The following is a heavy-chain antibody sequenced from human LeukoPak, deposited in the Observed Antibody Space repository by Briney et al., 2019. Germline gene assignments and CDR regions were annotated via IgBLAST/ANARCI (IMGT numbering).Heavy chain of an antibody. V-gene: IGHV4-31*08. CDR3: NIAAAGSGPVYYGMDV. Sequence: PSETLSLTCTVSGGSISSGGYYWSWIRQHPGKGLEWIGYIYYSGSTYYNPSLKSRVTISVDTSKNQFSLKLSSVTAADTAVYYCNIAAAGSGPVYYGMDVWGQGTTVTVSS. CDR2: IYYSGST. J-gene: IGHJ6*02. D-gene: IGHD6-13*01. CDR1: GGSISSGGYY.